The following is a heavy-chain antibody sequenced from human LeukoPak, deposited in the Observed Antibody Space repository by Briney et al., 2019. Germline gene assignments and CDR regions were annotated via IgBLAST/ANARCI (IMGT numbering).Heavy chain of an antibody. CDR2: INAGNGNT. CDR1: GYTFTSYA. D-gene: IGHD6-19*01. Sequence: ASVKVSCEASGYTFTSYAMHWVRQAPGQRLEWMGWINAGNGNTKYSQKFQGRVTITRDTSASTAYMELSSLRSEDTAVYYCAAGIAVAGYDAFDIWGQGTMVTVSS. V-gene: IGHV1-3*01. CDR3: AAGIAVAGYDAFDI. J-gene: IGHJ3*02.